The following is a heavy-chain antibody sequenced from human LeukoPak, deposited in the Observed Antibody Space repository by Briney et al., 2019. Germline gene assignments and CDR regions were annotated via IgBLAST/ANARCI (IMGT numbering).Heavy chain of an antibody. D-gene: IGHD3-22*01. CDR3: AKDRYFDNSGDHYESEY. V-gene: IGHV3-23*01. J-gene: IGHJ4*02. Sequence: GGSLRLSCAASGFTFSSYGMSWVRQAPGKGLDWVSAVSGSGGSTNYADSVTGRFTISRDNSKDTLYLQMNSLKAEDTAVYYCAKDRYFDNSGDHYESEYWGQGTLVTVSS. CDR2: VSGSGGST. CDR1: GFTFSSYG.